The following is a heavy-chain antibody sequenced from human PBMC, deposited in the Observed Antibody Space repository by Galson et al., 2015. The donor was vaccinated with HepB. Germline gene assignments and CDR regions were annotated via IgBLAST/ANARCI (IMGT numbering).Heavy chain of an antibody. J-gene: IGHJ4*02. D-gene: IGHD5-18*01. CDR1: GFTFSSYA. CDR2: ISGSGGST. V-gene: IGHV3-23*01. Sequence: SLRLSCAASGFTFSSYAMSWVRQAPGKGLEWASAISGSGGSTYYADSVKGRFTISRDNSKNTLYLQMNSLRAEDTAVYYCAKGDAGYSYAYPYYFDYWGQGTLVTVSS. CDR3: AKGDAGYSYAYPYYFDY.